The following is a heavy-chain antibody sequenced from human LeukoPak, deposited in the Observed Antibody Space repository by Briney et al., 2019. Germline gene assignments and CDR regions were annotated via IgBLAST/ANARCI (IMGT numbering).Heavy chain of an antibody. J-gene: IGHJ4*02. V-gene: IGHV3-11*01. D-gene: IGHD3-22*01. CDR3: ARTPHYDGTSGYYVDY. Sequence: GGSLRLSCAASGITFSDSYMTWIRQAPGKGLEWISYISSGGSFIYYAASVKGRFTISRNNAKNSLYLQINSLSADDTAVYYCARTPHYDGTSGYYVDYWGQGTLVTVSS. CDR2: ISSGGSFI. CDR1: GITFSDSY.